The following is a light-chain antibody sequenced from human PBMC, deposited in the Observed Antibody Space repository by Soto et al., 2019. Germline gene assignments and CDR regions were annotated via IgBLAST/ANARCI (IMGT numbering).Light chain of an antibody. J-gene: IGLJ3*02. V-gene: IGLV2-23*02. Sequence: QSALTQPASVSGSPGQSITFSCTGSSDDIVNFNLVSWYQQYPGKAPKLILYEVNKRTLGVSDRFSGSKSCNTASLTISGLQAEDEAEYHCCSYAGSRWVFGGGTKLTVL. CDR1: SDDIVNFNL. CDR3: CSYAGSRWV. CDR2: EVN.